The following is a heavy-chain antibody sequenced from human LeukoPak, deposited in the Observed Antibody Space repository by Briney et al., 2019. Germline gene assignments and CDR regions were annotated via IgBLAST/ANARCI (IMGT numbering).Heavy chain of an antibody. V-gene: IGHV3-23*01. CDR3: AKDNYGGVYAS. Sequence: GGSLRLSCADSGFIFRNFGMRWIRQAPGKGLEWVSHISDVVAHTWYADSVKGRFIISRDNSNNRVFLQMNSLRPEDTALYYCAKDNYGGVYASWGQGTLATVSS. CDR2: ISDVVAHT. J-gene: IGHJ5*02. CDR1: GFIFRNFG. D-gene: IGHD4-11*01.